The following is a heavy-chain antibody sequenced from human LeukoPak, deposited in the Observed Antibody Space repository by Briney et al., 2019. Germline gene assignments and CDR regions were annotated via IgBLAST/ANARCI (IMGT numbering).Heavy chain of an antibody. Sequence: MSSETLSLTCTVSGGSISSGYYWGWIRQPPGKGLEWIGSIYHSGSTYYNPSLKSRVTISVDTSKNQFSPKLSSVTAADTAVYYCARGKGRYRLWFGELLYNWGQGTLVTVSS. CDR2: IYHSGST. V-gene: IGHV4-38-2*02. J-gene: IGHJ4*02. CDR1: GGSISSGYY. D-gene: IGHD3-10*01. CDR3: ARGKGRYRLWFGELLYN.